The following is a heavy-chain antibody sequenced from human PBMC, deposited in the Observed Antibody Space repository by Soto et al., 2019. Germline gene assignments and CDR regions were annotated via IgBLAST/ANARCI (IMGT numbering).Heavy chain of an antibody. CDR1: GGSISSYY. CDR3: ARVVKGYYYDSSGYFDY. Sequence: KPSETLSLTCTVSGGSISSYYWSWIRQPPGKGLEWIGYIYYRGSTNYNPSLKSRVTISVDTSKNQFSLKLSPVTAADTAVYYCARVVKGYYYDSSGYFDYWGQGTLVTVSS. V-gene: IGHV4-59*01. J-gene: IGHJ4*02. D-gene: IGHD3-22*01. CDR2: IYYRGST.